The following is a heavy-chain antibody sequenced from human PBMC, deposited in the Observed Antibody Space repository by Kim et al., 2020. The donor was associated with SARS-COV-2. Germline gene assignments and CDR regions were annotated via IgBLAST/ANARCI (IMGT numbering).Heavy chain of an antibody. Sequence: SETLSLTCTVSGGSISSYYWSWIRQPPGKGLEWIGYIYYSGSTNYNPSLKSRVTISVDTSKNQFSLKLSSVTAADTAVYYCARWVRGSREYYFDYWGQGTLVTVSS. CDR3: ARWVRGSREYYFDY. CDR2: IYYSGST. J-gene: IGHJ4*02. V-gene: IGHV4-59*01. CDR1: GGSISSYY. D-gene: IGHD3-10*01.